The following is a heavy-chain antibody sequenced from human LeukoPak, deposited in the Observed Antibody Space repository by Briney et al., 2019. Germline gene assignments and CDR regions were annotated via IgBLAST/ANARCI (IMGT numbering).Heavy chain of an antibody. CDR2: MDYSGST. CDR1: GGSVSSGSYY. J-gene: IGHJ4*02. CDR3: ARAAHSGWYEIDY. Sequence: SETPSLTCTVSGGSVSSGSYYWSWIRQPPGKGLEWIGYMDYSGSTKYNPSLKSRVTISVDTSKNQFSLKLSSVTAADTAVYYCARAAHSGWYEIDYWGQGTLVTVSS. D-gene: IGHD6-19*01. V-gene: IGHV4-61*01.